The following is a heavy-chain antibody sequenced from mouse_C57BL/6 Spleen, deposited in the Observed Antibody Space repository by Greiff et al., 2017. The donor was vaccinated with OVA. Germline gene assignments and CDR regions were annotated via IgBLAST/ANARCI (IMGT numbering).Heavy chain of an antibody. CDR1: GYTFTDYE. J-gene: IGHJ1*03. V-gene: IGHV1-15*01. Sequence: VQLQQSGAELVRPGASVTLSCKASGYTFTDYEMHWVKQTPVHGLEWIGAIDPETGGTAYNQKFKGKAILTADKSSSTAYMELRSLTSEDSAVYYCTREGTGERYFDVRGTGTTVTVSS. CDR3: TREGTGERYFDV. D-gene: IGHD4-1*01. CDR2: IDPETGGT.